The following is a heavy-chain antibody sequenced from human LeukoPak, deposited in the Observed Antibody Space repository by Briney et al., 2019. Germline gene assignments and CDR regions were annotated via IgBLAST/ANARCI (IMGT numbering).Heavy chain of an antibody. D-gene: IGHD3-22*01. CDR1: GDSINSGGYY. Sequence: SETLSLTCTVSGDSINSGGYYWSWIRQHPGKGLEWIGYIYFRGSAYYNPSLKSRVSISVDTSKNQFSLKPSAVTAADTAMYYCARNSDTSGYYFDYWGQGTLVTVSS. V-gene: IGHV4-31*03. CDR2: IYFRGSA. CDR3: ARNSDTSGYYFDY. J-gene: IGHJ4*02.